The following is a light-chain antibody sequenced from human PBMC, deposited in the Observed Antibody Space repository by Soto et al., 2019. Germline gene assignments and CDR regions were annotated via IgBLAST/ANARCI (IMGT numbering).Light chain of an antibody. CDR1: GSDIGYFNY. CDR2: EVD. V-gene: IGLV2-14*01. CDR3: KSYAVGSTYV. J-gene: IGLJ1*01. Sequence: QSVLTQPASVSGSPGQSITISFTGTGSDIGYFNYVSWYQQQPGKAPKLMIYEVDNRPSGVSIRFSGSKSGSTASLTISGLQAEDEADYYCKSYAVGSTYVFGTGTKLTVL.